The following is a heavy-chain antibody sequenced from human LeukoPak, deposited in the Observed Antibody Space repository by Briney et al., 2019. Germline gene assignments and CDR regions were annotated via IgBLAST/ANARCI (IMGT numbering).Heavy chain of an antibody. D-gene: IGHD3-22*01. CDR2: IIPILGIA. CDR3: ARVQYDSSGYQYYFDY. CDR1: GGTFSSYA. V-gene: IGHV1-69*04. Sequence: SVKVSCKASGGTFSSYAISWVRQAPGQGLEWMGRIIPILGIANYAQKFQGRVTITADKSTSTAYTELSSLRSEDTAVYYCARVQYDSSGYQYYFDYWGQGTLVTVSS. J-gene: IGHJ4*02.